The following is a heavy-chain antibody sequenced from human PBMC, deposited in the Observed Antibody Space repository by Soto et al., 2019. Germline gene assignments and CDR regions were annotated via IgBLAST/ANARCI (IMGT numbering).Heavy chain of an antibody. CDR2: INAGNGNT. V-gene: IGHV1-3*05. CDR3: ARAVAVPADFDY. D-gene: IGHD6-19*01. Sequence: QVQLVQSGAEEKKPGASVKVSCKASGYTFTGYAMHWVRQAPGQRLEWMGWINAGNGNTKYSQKFQGRVTITRDTSASTADMELSSLRSEYTAVYYCARAVAVPADFDYWGQGTLVTVSS. CDR1: GYTFTGYA. J-gene: IGHJ4*02.